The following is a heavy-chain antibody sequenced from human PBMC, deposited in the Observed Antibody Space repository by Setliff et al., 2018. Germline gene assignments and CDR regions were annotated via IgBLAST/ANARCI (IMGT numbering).Heavy chain of an antibody. D-gene: IGHD2-2*01. Sequence: GESLKISCVASEFSLSDFHMHWVRQAPGKGLEWVGRVRRKTNSYATAYSASLKGRFTISRDDSKNTAYLQMNSLQSEDTAVYYCARRGVGMGMDVWGKGTTVTVS. CDR3: ARRGVGMGMDV. J-gene: IGHJ6*03. V-gene: IGHV3-73*01. CDR1: EFSLSDFH. CDR2: VRRKTNSYAT.